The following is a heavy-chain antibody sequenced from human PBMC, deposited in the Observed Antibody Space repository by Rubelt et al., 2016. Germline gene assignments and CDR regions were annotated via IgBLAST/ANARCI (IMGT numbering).Heavy chain of an antibody. CDR3: ARSPRYDFEDNWFDP. CDR2: IIPILGLA. J-gene: IGHJ5*02. V-gene: IGHV1-69*04. D-gene: IGHD3-3*01. CDR1: GGTFSSYA. Sequence: QVQLVQSGAEVKKPGSSVKVSCKASGGTFSSYAISWVRQAPGQGLEWMGRIIPILGLANYARKFQGRVTSTADKSTSTAYMELSSLRSEDTAVYYCARSPRYDFEDNWFDPWGQGTLVTVSS.